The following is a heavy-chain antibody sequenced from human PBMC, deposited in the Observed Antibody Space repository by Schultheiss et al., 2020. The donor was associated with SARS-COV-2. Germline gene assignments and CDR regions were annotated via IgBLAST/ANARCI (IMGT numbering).Heavy chain of an antibody. Sequence: SLKISCAASGFSFDDYAMHWVRKAPGKGLEWVSGISWNSGSIGYADSVKGRFTISRDNAKNSLYLQMNSLESDDTGLYYCAKDSYYYDSSGYYPMAIDYWGQGTLVTVSS. CDR3: AKDSYYYDSSGYYPMAIDY. D-gene: IGHD3-22*01. CDR2: ISWNSGSI. V-gene: IGHV3-9*01. CDR1: GFSFDDYA. J-gene: IGHJ4*02.